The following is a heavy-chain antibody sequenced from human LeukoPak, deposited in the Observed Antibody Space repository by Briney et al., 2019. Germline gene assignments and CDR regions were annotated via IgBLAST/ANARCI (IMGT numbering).Heavy chain of an antibody. CDR3: ARGPRGVNGSRYYYYYMDV. V-gene: IGHV3-30*02. Sequence: PGGSLRLSCAASGFTFSSYGMHWVRQAPGMGLEWVAFIRYDGSNKYYADSVKGRFTISRDNSKNTLYLQMNSLRTEDTAVYSCARGPRGVNGSRYYYYYMDVWGKGTTVTISS. CDR2: IRYDGSNK. J-gene: IGHJ6*03. D-gene: IGHD3-10*01. CDR1: GFTFSSYG.